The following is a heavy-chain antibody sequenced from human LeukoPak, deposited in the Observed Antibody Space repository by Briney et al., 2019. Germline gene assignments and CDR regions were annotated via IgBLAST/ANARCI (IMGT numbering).Heavy chain of an antibody. CDR3: ARVFGGGTYYEGY. CDR2: IYHSGNA. D-gene: IGHD1-26*01. V-gene: IGHV4-38-2*02. Sequence: KPSETLSLTCTVSGYSISSGYYWGWIRQPPGKGLEWIGSIYHSGNAYYNPSLKSRVTISVDTSKNQFSLKLSSVTAADTAVYYCARVFGGGTYYEGYWGQGTPVTVSS. J-gene: IGHJ4*02. CDR1: GYSISSGYY.